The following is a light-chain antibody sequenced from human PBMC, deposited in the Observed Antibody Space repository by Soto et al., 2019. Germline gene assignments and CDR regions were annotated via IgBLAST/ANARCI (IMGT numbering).Light chain of an antibody. J-gene: IGKJ5*01. CDR2: AAS. V-gene: IGKV1-12*01. CDR1: QGITTW. CDR3: QQTFGKPLVT. Sequence: DIQMTQSPSSVSASVGDRVTITCRASQGITTWLAWYQQKPGKAPRLLIYAASRLQSGVPSRFSGTGSGTDFTLTISSLQPEDFAIYYCQQTFGKPLVTFGQGTRLEIK.